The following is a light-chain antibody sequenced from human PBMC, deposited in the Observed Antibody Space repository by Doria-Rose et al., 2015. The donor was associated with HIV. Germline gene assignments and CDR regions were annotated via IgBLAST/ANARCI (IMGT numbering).Light chain of an antibody. V-gene: IGLV1-51*01. CDR1: SSNIGNNS. CDR3: GTWDSSLSAGV. J-gene: IGLJ3*02. Sequence: SVLTQPPSVSAAPGQKVTLSCSGSSSNIGNNSVSWYQHHPGTAPKLLIYDNDKRPSGIPDRFSGSKSGTSATLGITGLQTGDEADYYCGTWDSSLSAGVFGGGTKLTVL. CDR2: DND.